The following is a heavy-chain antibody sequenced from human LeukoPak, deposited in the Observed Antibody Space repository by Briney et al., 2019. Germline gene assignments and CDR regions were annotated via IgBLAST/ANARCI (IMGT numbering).Heavy chain of an antibody. CDR2: IHYSGST. J-gene: IGHJ4*02. D-gene: IGHD1-1*01. CDR1: GDSIIDYY. Sequence: SETLSLTCTVSGDSIIDYYWSWIRQPPGKGLEWIGYIHYSGSTNYNPSLKSRVTISVDTSRSHFSLKLSSATAADTAVYYCARGERLGPDFWGQGTLVTVSS. V-gene: IGHV4-59*01. CDR3: ARGERLGPDF.